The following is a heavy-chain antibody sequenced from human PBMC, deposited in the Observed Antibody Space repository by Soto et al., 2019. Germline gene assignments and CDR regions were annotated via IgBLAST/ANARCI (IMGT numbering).Heavy chain of an antibody. CDR3: ARDPASYYDFWSGLVPYYYYGMDV. J-gene: IGHJ6*02. CDR2: ISSSSSTI. V-gene: IGHV3-48*02. CDR1: GFTFSSYS. Sequence: VQLVESGGGLVQPGGSLRLSCAASGFTFSSYSMNWVRQAPGKGLEWVSYISSSSSTIYYADSVKGRFTISRDNAKNSLYLQMNSLRDEDTAVYYCARDPASYYDFWSGLVPYYYYGMDVWGQGTTVTVSS. D-gene: IGHD3-3*01.